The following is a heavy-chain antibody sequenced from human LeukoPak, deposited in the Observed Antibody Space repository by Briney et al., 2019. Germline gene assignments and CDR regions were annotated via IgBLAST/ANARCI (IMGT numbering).Heavy chain of an antibody. CDR1: GYTFTTYA. CDR2: INTNTGNP. D-gene: IGHD2-2*01. CDR3: AREVGTNYYYYYYMDV. Sequence: ASVKVSCKASGYTFTTYAMNWVRQAPGQGLEWMGWINTNTGNPTYAQGFTGRFVFSLDTSVSTAYLQISSLKAEDTAVYYCAREVGTNYYYYYYMDVWGEGTTVTVSS. V-gene: IGHV7-4-1*02. J-gene: IGHJ6*03.